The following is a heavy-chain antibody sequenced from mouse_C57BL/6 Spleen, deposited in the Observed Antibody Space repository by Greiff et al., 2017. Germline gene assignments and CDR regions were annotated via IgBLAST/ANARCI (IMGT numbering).Heavy chain of an antibody. CDR2: IRNKANNHAT. J-gene: IGHJ1*03. CDR3: TRYGYDWCFDV. CDR1: GFTFSDAW. V-gene: IGHV6-6*01. Sequence: EVQLMESGGGLVQPGGSMKLSCAASGFTFSDAWMDWVRQSPEKGLEWVAEIRNKANNHATYYADAVKGSFTISREDSKSGVYLQMNSLRAEDTGIYYCTRYGYDWCFDVWGTGTTVTVSS. D-gene: IGHD2-2*01.